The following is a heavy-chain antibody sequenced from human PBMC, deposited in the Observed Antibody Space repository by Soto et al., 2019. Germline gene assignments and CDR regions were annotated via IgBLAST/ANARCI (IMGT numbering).Heavy chain of an antibody. V-gene: IGHV1-8*01. J-gene: IGHJ4*02. CDR3: ARQKVDASDY. Sequence: QVQLVQSGAEVKKPGASVKVSCKASGYTFTSYDINWVRQATGQGLEWMGWMNPNSGNTGYAQKFQGRVTMTRNTSISXANXEQGSLRSEDRAVYYCARQKVDASDYWGQGTLGTVPS. D-gene: IGHD2-15*01. CDR1: GYTFTSYD. CDR2: MNPNSGNT.